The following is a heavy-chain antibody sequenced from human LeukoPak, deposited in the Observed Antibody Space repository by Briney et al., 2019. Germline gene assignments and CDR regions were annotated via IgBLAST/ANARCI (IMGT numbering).Heavy chain of an antibody. Sequence: QPGRSLRLSCAASGFTFSSYAMHWVRQAPGKGLEWVAVITNDGSNKYYADSVKGRFTISRDNSKNTLYLQMNSLRAEDTAVYYCARDPGNTYYYGSGGFDYWGQGTLVTVSS. V-gene: IGHV3-30*04. CDR3: ARDPGNTYYYGSGGFDY. D-gene: IGHD3-10*01. CDR1: GFTFSSYA. J-gene: IGHJ4*02. CDR2: ITNDGSNK.